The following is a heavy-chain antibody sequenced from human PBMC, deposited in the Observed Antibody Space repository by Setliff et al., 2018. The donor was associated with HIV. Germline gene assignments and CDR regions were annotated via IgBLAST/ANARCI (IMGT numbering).Heavy chain of an antibody. V-gene: IGHV1-2*02. CDR2: MNPGSRNT. CDR3: ARARTDHYDRGRRSHYYIDV. CDR1: GYIFIGYY. J-gene: IGHJ6*03. D-gene: IGHD3-22*01. Sequence: ASVKVSCKASGYIFIGYYLHWVRQAPGQGLEWMGWMNPGSRNTGYAQRLEGSVTMTWDTSISTAYMELNNVKFEDTAVYYCARARTDHYDRGRRSHYYIDVWARGATVTVSS.